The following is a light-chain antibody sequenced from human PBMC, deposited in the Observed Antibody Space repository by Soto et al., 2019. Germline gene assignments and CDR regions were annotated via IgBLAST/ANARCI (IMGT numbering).Light chain of an antibody. J-gene: IGKJ1*01. V-gene: IGKV3-20*01. CDR1: QSVSTNY. CDR2: GAS. Sequence: EIVLTQSLGTLSLSPGERATLSCRASQSVSTNYIAWYQQKPGQAPRLLIYGASNRATGIPDRFSGSGSGPAFTLTISRLEPEDFAVYYCQQYGSSPRTFGQGTKVEIK. CDR3: QQYGSSPRT.